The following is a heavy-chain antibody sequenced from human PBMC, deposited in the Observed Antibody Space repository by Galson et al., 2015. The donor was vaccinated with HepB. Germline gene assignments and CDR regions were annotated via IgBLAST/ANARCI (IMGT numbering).Heavy chain of an antibody. J-gene: IGHJ6*02. D-gene: IGHD3-10*01. CDR2: INPDGSEK. CDR3: ARRISLVRGIITKPDYYYGMDV. CDR1: EFTFSSYW. Sequence: SLRLSCAASEFTFSSYWMNWVRQAPGKGLEWVANINPDGSEKYYVAPLKGRFTISRDNAKNSLYLQMDSLRAEDTAVYYCARRISLVRGIITKPDYYYGMDVWGQGTTVTVAS. V-gene: IGHV3-7*03.